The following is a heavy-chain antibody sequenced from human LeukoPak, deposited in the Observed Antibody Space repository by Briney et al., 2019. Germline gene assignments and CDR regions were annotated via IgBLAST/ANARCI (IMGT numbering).Heavy chain of an antibody. CDR1: GFTFSSYE. CDR2: ISSSGSTI. J-gene: IGHJ6*02. V-gene: IGHV3-48*03. D-gene: IGHD5-18*01. Sequence: GGSLRLSCAASGFTFSSYEMNWVRQAPGKGLEWVSYISSSGSTIYYADSVKGRFTISRDNAKNSLYLQMNSLRAEDTAVYYCARALQPQIQLWLRARGEKNYGMDVWGQGTTVTVSS. CDR3: ARALQPQIQLWLRARGEKNYGMDV.